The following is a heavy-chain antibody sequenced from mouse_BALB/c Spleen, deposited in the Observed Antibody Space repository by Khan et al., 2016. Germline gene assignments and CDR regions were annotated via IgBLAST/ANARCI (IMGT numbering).Heavy chain of an antibody. V-gene: IGHV1S126*01. CDR2: IDPSDSET. CDR3: ARNYRYDGDY. CDR1: GYSFTSYW. D-gene: IGHD2-14*01. J-gene: IGHJ2*01. Sequence: QVQLQQPGPQLVRPGASVKISCKASGYSFTSYWMHWVKQRPGQGLEWIGMIDPSDSETRFNQKFKDKATLTVDKSSSTAYMQLSSPTSEDSAVYYCARNYRYDGDYWGQGTTLTVSS.